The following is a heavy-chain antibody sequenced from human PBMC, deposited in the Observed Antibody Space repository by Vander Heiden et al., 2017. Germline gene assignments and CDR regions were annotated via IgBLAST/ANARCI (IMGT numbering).Heavy chain of an antibody. D-gene: IGHD3-9*01. Sequence: EVQLLESGGGLVQPGGSLRLSCAASGFTFSSDAMGWGRQAAGKGLEWVSAISGSGGSTYYADSVKGRFTISRDNSKNTLYLQMNSLRAEDTAVYYCAKVDYDILTGYNYWGQGTLVTVSS. CDR1: GFTFSSDA. V-gene: IGHV3-23*01. CDR2: ISGSGGST. J-gene: IGHJ4*02. CDR3: AKVDYDILTGYNY.